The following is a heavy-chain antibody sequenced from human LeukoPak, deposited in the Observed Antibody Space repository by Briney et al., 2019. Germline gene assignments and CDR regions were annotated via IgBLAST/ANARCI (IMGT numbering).Heavy chain of an antibody. CDR1: GYTFTSYY. CDR3: ASNLNSSSSYYYYGMDV. V-gene: IGHV1-46*01. Sequence: ASVKVSCKASGYTFTSYYMHWVRQAPGQGLEWMGIINPSGGSTSYAQKFQGRVTMTRDTSTSTVHMELSSLRSEDTAVYYCASNLNSSSSYYYYGMDVWGQGTTVTVSS. J-gene: IGHJ6*02. CDR2: INPSGGST. D-gene: IGHD6-6*01.